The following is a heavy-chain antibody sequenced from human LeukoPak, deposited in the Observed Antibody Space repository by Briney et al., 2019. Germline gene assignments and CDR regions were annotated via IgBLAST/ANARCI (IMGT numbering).Heavy chain of an antibody. CDR2: IKSKTDGGTT. D-gene: IGHD2-15*01. CDR3: TTELFCSGGSCYYFDY. Sequence: KPGGSLRLSCAASGFTFSNAWMSWVRQAPGKGPEWVGRIKSKTDGGTTDYAAPVKGRFTISRDDSKNTLYLQMNSLKTEDTAVYYCTTELFCSGGSCYYFDYWGQGTLVTVSS. CDR1: GFTFSNAW. V-gene: IGHV3-15*01. J-gene: IGHJ4*02.